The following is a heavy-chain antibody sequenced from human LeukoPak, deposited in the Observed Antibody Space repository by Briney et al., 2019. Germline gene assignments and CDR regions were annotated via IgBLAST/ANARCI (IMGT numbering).Heavy chain of an antibody. D-gene: IGHD3-22*01. CDR3: ARGIRSYYDSSGIYYFDY. J-gene: IGHJ4*02. Sequence: SETLSLTCAVSGYSISSGYYWGWIRQPPGKGLEWIGEINHSGSTNYNPSLKSRVTISVDTSKNQFSLKLSSVTAADTAVYYCARGIRSYYDSSGIYYFDYWGQGTLVTVSS. CDR1: GYSISSGYY. CDR2: INHSGST. V-gene: IGHV4-38-2*01.